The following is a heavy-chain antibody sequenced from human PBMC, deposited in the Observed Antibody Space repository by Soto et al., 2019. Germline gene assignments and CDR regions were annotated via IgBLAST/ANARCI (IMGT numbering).Heavy chain of an antibody. J-gene: IGHJ6*03. V-gene: IGHV6-1*01. CDR1: GDSVSSNSAA. Sequence: SQTLSLTCAISGDSVSSNSAAWNWVRQSPSRGLEWLGRTYYRSKWYNDYAVSVKSRITIDPDTSMNQFSLQLNSVTPEDTAVYYCAREDNWRTRGNYYMDVWGKGTTVTVSS. CDR2: TYYRSKWYN. CDR3: AREDNWRTRGNYYMDV. D-gene: IGHD1-1*01.